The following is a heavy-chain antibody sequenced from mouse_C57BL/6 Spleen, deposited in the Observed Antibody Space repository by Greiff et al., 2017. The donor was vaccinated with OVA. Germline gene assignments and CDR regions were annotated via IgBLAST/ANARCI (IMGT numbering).Heavy chain of an antibody. J-gene: IGHJ2*01. CDR1: GFTFSSHA. CDR3: ARDAVSDY. Sequence: DVKLVESGGGLVKPGGSLKLSCAASGFTFSSHAMSWVRQTPEKRLEWVATISDGGSYTYYPDNVKGRFTISRDNAKNNLYLQMSHLKSEDTAMYYCARDAVSDYWGQGTTLTVSS. D-gene: IGHD6-2*01. CDR2: ISDGGSYT. V-gene: IGHV5-4*01.